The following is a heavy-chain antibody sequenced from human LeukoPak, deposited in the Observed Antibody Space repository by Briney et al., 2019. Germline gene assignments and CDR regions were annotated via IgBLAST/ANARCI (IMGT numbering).Heavy chain of an antibody. Sequence: GGTLRLSCAASGFTFSSYGMSWVRQAPGKGLEWVSAISGSGGSTYYADSVKGRFTISRDNSKNTLYLQVNSLRAEDTAVYYCAKDPSGVDYWGQGTLVTVSS. V-gene: IGHV3-23*01. CDR1: GFTFSSYG. J-gene: IGHJ4*02. CDR3: AKDPSGVDY. D-gene: IGHD3-10*01. CDR2: ISGSGGST.